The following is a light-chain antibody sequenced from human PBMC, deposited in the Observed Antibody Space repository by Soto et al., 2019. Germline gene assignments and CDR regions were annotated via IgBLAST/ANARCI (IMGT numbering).Light chain of an antibody. Sequence: QSVLTQSPSVSGAPGQTVVISCSGSSSNIGAPYDVNWYRQIPGTAPKLLIYGNHNRPSGVPDRFSGSKSGNTAALTISGLQAEDEAEYFCSSYAGSYTWIFGSGTKVTVL. CDR2: GNH. CDR1: SSNIGAPYD. J-gene: IGLJ1*01. V-gene: IGLV1-40*01. CDR3: SSYAGSYTWI.